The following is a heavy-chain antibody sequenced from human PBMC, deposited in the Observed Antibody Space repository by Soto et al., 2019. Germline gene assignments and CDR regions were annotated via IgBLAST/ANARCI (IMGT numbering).Heavy chain of an antibody. D-gene: IGHD4-17*01. CDR3: ARGMTTVTTYDY. J-gene: IGHJ4*02. CDR1: GGSISSGGYS. Sequence: QLQLQESGSGLVKPSQTLSLTCAVSGGSISSGGYSWSWIRQPPGKGLEWIGYIYHSGSTYYNPSPTSPVTIPVDRSKNQFSLKLSSVTAADTAVYYCARGMTTVTTYDYWGQGTLVTVSS. CDR2: IYHSGST. V-gene: IGHV4-30-2*01.